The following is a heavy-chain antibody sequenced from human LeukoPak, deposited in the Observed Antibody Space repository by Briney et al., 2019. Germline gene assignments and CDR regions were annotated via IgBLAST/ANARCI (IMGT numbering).Heavy chain of an antibody. V-gene: IGHV4-39*01. CDR1: GDSISSSSYY. CDR3: AAFTVANRAFDV. CDR2: IYYSGTT. D-gene: IGHD4-23*01. J-gene: IGHJ3*01. Sequence: SETLSLTCTVSGDSISSSSYYWGWIRQPPGKGLEWIGRIYYSGTTYYNPSLKSRVTISLDTPKNHFSLKLSSVTAADTAVYYCAAFTVANRAFDVWGRGTMVTVSS.